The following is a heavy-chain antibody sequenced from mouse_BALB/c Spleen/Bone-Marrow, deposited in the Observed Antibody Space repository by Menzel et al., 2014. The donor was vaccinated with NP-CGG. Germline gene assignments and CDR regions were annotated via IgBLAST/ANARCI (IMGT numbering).Heavy chain of an antibody. CDR2: INFSGST. CDR1: GDSITSGY. D-gene: IGHD2-4*01. CDR3: ASGGPTMITYYAMDY. J-gene: IGHJ4*01. Sequence: VQLQQPGPSLVKPSQTLSLTCSVTGDSITSGYWNWIRKFPANKLEYMGYINFSGSTYYNPSLEGRISITRDTSKNQYYLHLNSVTTEDTATYYCASGGPTMITYYAMDYWGQGTSVTVSS. V-gene: IGHV3-8*02.